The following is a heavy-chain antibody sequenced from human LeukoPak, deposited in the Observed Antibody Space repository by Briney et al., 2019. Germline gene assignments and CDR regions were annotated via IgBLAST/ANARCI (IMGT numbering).Heavy chain of an antibody. Sequence: KTSETLSLTCAVYGGSFNDYYWNWIRQPPGKGLEWIGEINLRGSTTYNPSLKSRVTMSVDASKSQFSLKLSSVTAADTAVYYCARDRSAYDYDKRWFYYYMDVWGKGTTVTISS. CDR1: GGSFNDYY. CDR2: INLRGST. CDR3: ARDRSAYDYDKRWFYYYMDV. V-gene: IGHV4-34*01. D-gene: IGHD5-12*01. J-gene: IGHJ6*03.